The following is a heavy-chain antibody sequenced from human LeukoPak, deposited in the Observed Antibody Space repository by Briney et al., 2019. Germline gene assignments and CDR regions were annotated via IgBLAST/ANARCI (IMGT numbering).Heavy chain of an antibody. D-gene: IGHD3-22*01. CDR3: VRPDSSGTYYFDY. CDR2: ISSNGGST. Sequence: GGSLRLSCSASGFTFSSYAMHWARQAPGKGLEYVSAISSNGGSTYYADSVKGRFTISRDNSKNTLYLQMSSLRAEDTAVYYCVRPDSSGTYYFDYWGQGTLVTVSS. CDR1: GFTFSSYA. V-gene: IGHV3-64D*06. J-gene: IGHJ4*02.